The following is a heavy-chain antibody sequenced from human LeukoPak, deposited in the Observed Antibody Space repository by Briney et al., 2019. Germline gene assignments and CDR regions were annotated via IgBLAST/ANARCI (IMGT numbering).Heavy chain of an antibody. V-gene: IGHV1-46*02. D-gene: IGHD6-19*01. CDR1: GYTFNNHY. CDR2: INPSGGST. J-gene: IGHJ4*02. Sequence: ASVTVSCKASGYTFNNHYMYWVRQAPGQGLEWMGVINPSGGSTSYAQKFQGRVTMTRDTSTRTVYMEVNSLRSEDTAVYYCARQGTYSSAIGMGYWGQGTLVTVSS. CDR3: ARQGTYSSAIGMGY.